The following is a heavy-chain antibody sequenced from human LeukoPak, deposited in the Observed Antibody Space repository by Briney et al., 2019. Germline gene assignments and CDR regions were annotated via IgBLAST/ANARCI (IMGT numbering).Heavy chain of an antibody. J-gene: IGHJ4*02. D-gene: IGHD5-12*01. V-gene: IGHV1-46*01. CDR1: GYTFTNYY. CDR2: INPSGGDT. Sequence: ASVKVSCKASGYTFTNYYIHWVRQAPGQGLEWMGIINPSGGDTSYAQKFQGRVTMTRDTSTSTVYMELINLRSEDTAVYYCTRGWLRLKFDYWGQGTLVTVSS. CDR3: TRGWLRLKFDY.